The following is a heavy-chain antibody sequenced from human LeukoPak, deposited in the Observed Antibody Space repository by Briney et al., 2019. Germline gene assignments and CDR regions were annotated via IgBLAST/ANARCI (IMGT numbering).Heavy chain of an antibody. J-gene: IGHJ4*02. D-gene: IGHD2-15*01. CDR3: ARDLRWHPDY. CDR1: GFTFSSYA. CDR2: ISYDGSNK. V-gene: IGHV3-30-3*01. Sequence: GGSLRLSCAASGFTFSSYAMHWVRQAPGKGLEWVAVISYDGSNKYYADSVKGRFTISRDNSKNTLYLQMNSLRAEDTAVYYCARDLRWHPDYWGQGTLVTVSS.